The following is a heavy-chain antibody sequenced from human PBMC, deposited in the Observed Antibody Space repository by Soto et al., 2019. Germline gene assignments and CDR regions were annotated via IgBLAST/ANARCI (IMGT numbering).Heavy chain of an antibody. CDR1: GASISSGGYS. CDR3: AREGCSGGSCFYDY. V-gene: IGHV4-30-2*01. D-gene: IGHD2-15*01. Sequence: SETLSLTCAVSGASISSGGYSWSWIRQPPGKGLEWIGYIYHSETTSYNPSLKSRVTISVDKSTNQFSLKLSSVTAADTAVYYCAREGCSGGSCFYDYWGHAILVTVSS. J-gene: IGHJ4*01. CDR2: IYHSETT.